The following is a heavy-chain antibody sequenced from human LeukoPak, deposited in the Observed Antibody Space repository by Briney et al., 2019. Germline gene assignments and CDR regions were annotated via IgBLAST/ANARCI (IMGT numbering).Heavy chain of an antibody. CDR2: INHSGST. V-gene: IGHV4-34*01. J-gene: IGHJ6*03. D-gene: IGHD6-13*01. CDR1: GGSFSGYY. Sequence: SETLSLTCAVYGGSFSGYYWSWIRQPPGKGLEWIGEINHSGSTNYNPSLKSRVTISEDTSKNQFSLKLSSVTAADTAVYYCARARHSSSWYFSYYYYYMDVWGKGTTVTISS. CDR3: ARARHSSSWYFSYYYYYMDV.